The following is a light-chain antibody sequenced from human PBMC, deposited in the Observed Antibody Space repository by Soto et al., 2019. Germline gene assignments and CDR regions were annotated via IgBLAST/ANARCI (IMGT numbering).Light chain of an antibody. CDR2: DAS. V-gene: IGKV3-11*01. CDR1: QSVSSY. Sequence: EIVVTQSPATLSLSPGERATLSCRDSQSVSSYLAWYQQKPGQAPGLLIYDASNRATGIPARFSGSGSGTDFTLTLSSLEPEDFAVYYCQQRSNWPITFGQGTRLEL. J-gene: IGKJ5*01. CDR3: QQRSNWPIT.